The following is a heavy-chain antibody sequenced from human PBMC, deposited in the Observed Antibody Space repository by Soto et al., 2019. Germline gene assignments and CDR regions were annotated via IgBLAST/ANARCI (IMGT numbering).Heavy chain of an antibody. CDR2: IYYSGST. CDR3: AVVVPAAMYLDP. V-gene: IGHV4-30-4*01. Sequence: SETLSLTCTVSGGSISSGDYYWSWIRQPPGKGLEWIGYIYYSGSTYYNPSLKSRVTISVDTSKNQFSLKLSSVTAADTAVYYCAVVVPAAMYLDPCGQGTLLTVSS. D-gene: IGHD2-2*01. J-gene: IGHJ5*02. CDR1: GGSISSGDYY.